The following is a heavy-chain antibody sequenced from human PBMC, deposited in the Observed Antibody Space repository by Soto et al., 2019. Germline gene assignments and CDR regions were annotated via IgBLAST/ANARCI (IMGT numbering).Heavy chain of an antibody. V-gene: IGHV3-15*07. CDR3: TTDTPVLTVTTVVWGDY. D-gene: IGHD4-17*01. CDR2: IKSKTDGGTT. J-gene: IGHJ4*02. Sequence: EVQLVESGGGLVKPGGSLRLSCAASGFTFSNAWMNWVRQAPGKGLEWVGRIKSKTDGGTTDYAAPVKGRFTISRDDSKNTLYLQMNSLKTEDTAVYYCTTDTPVLTVTTVVWGDYWGQGTLVTVSS. CDR1: GFTFSNAW.